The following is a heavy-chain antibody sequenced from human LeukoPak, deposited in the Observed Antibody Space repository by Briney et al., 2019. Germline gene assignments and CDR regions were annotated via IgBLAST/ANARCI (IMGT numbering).Heavy chain of an antibody. D-gene: IGHD6-6*01. V-gene: IGHV3-23*01. CDR2: ITTSDGNT. CDR3: TRARDEYYFDY. CDR1: GFTFSSYT. J-gene: IGHJ4*02. Sequence: PGGSLRLSCAASGFTFSSYTMSWVRQAPGKGLEWVSTITTSDGNTYYADSVKGRFTVSRDNSKNTLYLQMNSLRVEDTAVYYCTRARDEYYFDYWGQGALVTVSS.